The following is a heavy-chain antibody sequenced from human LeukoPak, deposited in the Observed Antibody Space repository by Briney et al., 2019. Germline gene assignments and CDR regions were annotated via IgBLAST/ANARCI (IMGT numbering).Heavy chain of an antibody. CDR3: ARDSGYYGSGSYYWLDY. CDR2: ISRSSSTI. D-gene: IGHD3-10*01. J-gene: IGHJ4*02. Sequence: PGGSLRLSCAASGFSFSGYSMNWVRQAPGKGLEWVSYISRSSSTIYYADSVKGRFTISRDNAKNSLYPQMNSLRAEDTAVYYCARDSGYYGSGSYYWLDYWGQGILVTVSS. V-gene: IGHV3-48*01. CDR1: GFSFSGYS.